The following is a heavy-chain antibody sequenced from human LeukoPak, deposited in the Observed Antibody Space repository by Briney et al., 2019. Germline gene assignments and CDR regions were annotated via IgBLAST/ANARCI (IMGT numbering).Heavy chain of an antibody. CDR1: GGTFSSYA. CDR3: ASNPGVPAAFDFDY. CDR2: IIPIFGTA. D-gene: IGHD2-2*01. J-gene: IGHJ4*02. Sequence: SVKVSCKASGGTFSSYAISWVRQAPGQGLEWMGGIIPIFGTANYAQKFQGRVTITADESTSTAYMELSSLRSEDTAVYYCASNPGVPAAFDFDYWGQGTLVTVSS. V-gene: IGHV1-69*13.